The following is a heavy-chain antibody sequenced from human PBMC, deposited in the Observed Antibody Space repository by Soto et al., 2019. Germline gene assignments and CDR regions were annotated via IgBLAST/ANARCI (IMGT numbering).Heavy chain of an antibody. V-gene: IGHV1-18*01. Sequence: ASVKVSCKASGYTFFTNGITWVRQAPGQGLEWMGWISTYDGNTDYAQKLQGRVTMTTDTSTRTAYMELRSLRPEDTAIYYCVKDHGPYHLNFEFWGRGTLVTVSS. J-gene: IGHJ4*02. D-gene: IGHD2-2*01. CDR1: GYTFFTNG. CDR3: VKDHGPYHLNFEF. CDR2: ISTYDGNT.